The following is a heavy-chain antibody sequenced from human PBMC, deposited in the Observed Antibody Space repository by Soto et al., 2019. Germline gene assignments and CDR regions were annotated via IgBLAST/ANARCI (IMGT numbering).Heavy chain of an antibody. D-gene: IGHD6-13*01. CDR1: GGSISSGGYY. CDR3: ARCGIAAAGARLKFDP. J-gene: IGHJ5*02. V-gene: IGHV4-31*03. CDR2: IYYSGST. Sequence: QVQLQESGPGLVKPSQTLSLTCTVSGGSISSGGYYWSWIRQHPGKGLEWIGYIYYSGSTYYNPSLKSRVTISVDTSKNQFSLKLSSVTAADTAVYYCARCGIAAAGARLKFDPWGQGTLVTVSS.